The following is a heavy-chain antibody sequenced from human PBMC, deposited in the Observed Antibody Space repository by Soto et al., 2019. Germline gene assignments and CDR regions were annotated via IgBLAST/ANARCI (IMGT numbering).Heavy chain of an antibody. J-gene: IGHJ4*02. CDR2: IIPIFGTA. CDR3: ARDPCISTTCYHDY. Sequence: QVQLVQSGAEVKKPGSSVKVSCKASGDTFNTYSISWVRQAPGQGLEWMGGIIPIFGTANYAQNFQGRVTITEDGSTNTAYMDLSGRRAEDTAVYYCARDPCISTTCYHDYWGQGTLVTVSS. CDR1: GDTFNTYS. V-gene: IGHV1-69*12. D-gene: IGHD2-2*01.